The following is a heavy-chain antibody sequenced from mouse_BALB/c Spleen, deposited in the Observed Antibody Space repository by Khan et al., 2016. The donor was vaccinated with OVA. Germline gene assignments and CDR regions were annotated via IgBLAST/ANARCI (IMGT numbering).Heavy chain of an antibody. J-gene: IGHJ3*01. CDR1: GFTFSSYS. Sequence: EVQLVESGGDLVKPGGSLKLSCAASGFTFSSYSMSWVRQTPDKRLEWVATISSGADYTYYTDSVKGRFTISRDTAKNTLYLQMSSLKSEDTAMYYGASHLTGSFAYWGQGTLVTVSA. CDR2: ISSGADYT. V-gene: IGHV5-6*01. CDR3: ASHLTGSFAY. D-gene: IGHD4-1*01.